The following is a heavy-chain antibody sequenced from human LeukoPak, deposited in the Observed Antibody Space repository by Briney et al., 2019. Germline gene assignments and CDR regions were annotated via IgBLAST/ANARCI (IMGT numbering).Heavy chain of an antibody. J-gene: IGHJ4*02. CDR2: IRYDGSNK. D-gene: IGHD6-19*01. CDR3: AKLISPNSSGWYGFNY. V-gene: IGHV3-30*02. Sequence: PGGSLRLSCAASGFTFSSYGMHWVRQAPGKGLEWVAFIRYDGSNKYYAESVKGRFTISRDNSKNTLYLQMNSLRAEDTAVYYCAKLISPNSSGWYGFNYWGQGTLVTVSS. CDR1: GFTFSSYG.